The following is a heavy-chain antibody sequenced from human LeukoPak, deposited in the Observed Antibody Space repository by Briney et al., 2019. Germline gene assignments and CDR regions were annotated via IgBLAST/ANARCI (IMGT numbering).Heavy chain of an antibody. V-gene: IGHV3-30*04. CDR2: ISYDGSNK. Sequence: GGSLRLSCAASGFTFSSYAMHWVRQAPGKRLEWVAVISYDGSNKYYADSVKGRFTISRDNAKNSLYLQMNSLRAEDTAVYYCARDPYSGNYGDYYYYYMDLWGQGTTVTISS. D-gene: IGHD1-26*01. CDR1: GFTFSSYA. J-gene: IGHJ6*03. CDR3: ARDPYSGNYGDYYYYYMDL.